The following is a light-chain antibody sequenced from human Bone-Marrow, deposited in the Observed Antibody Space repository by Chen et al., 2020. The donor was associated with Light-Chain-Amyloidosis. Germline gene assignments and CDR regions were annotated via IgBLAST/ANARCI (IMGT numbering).Light chain of an antibody. CDR3: QVWDRSSDRPV. J-gene: IGLJ3*02. CDR2: DDS. Sequence: SYVLTHPSSVSVAPGQTATIARGGNNIGSTSVHWYQQTPGQAPLLVVYDDSDRPSGTPERLSGSNSGNTATLTISRVEAGDEADYYCQVWDRSSDRPVFGGGTKLTVL. CDR1: NIGSTS. V-gene: IGLV3-21*02.